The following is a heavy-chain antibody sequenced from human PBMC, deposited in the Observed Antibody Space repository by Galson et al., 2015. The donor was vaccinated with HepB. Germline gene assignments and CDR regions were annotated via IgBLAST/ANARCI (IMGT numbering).Heavy chain of an antibody. J-gene: IGHJ4*02. V-gene: IGHV1-2*04. CDR2: INPNSGDT. CDR1: GYTFTAYY. Sequence: SVKVSCKASGYTFTAYYIYWVRQAPGQGLEWMGWINPNSGDTVYAQKFQSWVTLTRDTSINTVYLEVSRLRSDDTAVYYCARGEAFFPGEPAYYFNYWGQGTLVTVSS. CDR3: ARGEAFFPGEPAYYFNY. D-gene: IGHD3-3*02.